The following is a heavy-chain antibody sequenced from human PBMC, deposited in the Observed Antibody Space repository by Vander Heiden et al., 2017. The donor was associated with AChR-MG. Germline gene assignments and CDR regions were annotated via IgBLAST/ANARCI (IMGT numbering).Heavy chain of an antibody. Sequence: QVQLQPWGAGLLKPSETLSLTCAVYGGSFSGYYWSWIRQPPGKGLEWIGEINHSGSTNYNPSLKSRFTISVDTSKNQFSLKLSSVTAADTAVYYCASFSAAPEPFDAFDIWGQGTMVTVSS. V-gene: IGHV4-34*01. CDR3: ASFSAAPEPFDAFDI. CDR1: GGSFSGYY. J-gene: IGHJ3*02. D-gene: IGHD1-1*01. CDR2: INHSGST.